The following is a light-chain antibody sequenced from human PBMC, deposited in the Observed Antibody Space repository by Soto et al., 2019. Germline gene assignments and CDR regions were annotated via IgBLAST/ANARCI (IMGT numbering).Light chain of an antibody. Sequence: DIQLTQSPSTLSASVGDRVTLTCRASQSLNSRLAWYQQRPGKAPKLLIYDASTLESGVPSRFSGSGSGTEFTLTINNLQPDDLATYICQQYKSCSTFGRGTKVEIK. V-gene: IGKV1-5*01. CDR2: DAS. J-gene: IGKJ1*01. CDR3: QQYKSCST. CDR1: QSLNSR.